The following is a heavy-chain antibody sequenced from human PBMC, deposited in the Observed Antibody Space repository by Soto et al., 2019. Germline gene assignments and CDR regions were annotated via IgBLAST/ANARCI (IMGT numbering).Heavy chain of an antibody. Sequence: GGSLRLSCAASGFTLSRHTMNWVRQAPGKGLEWVGRIRSKANSYATAYAASVKGRFTISRDDSKNTAYLQMNSLKTEDTAVYYCTRGSIVGAYYYYYGMDVWGQGTTVTVSS. CDR1: GFTLSRHT. D-gene: IGHD1-26*01. J-gene: IGHJ6*02. CDR2: IRSKANSYAT. V-gene: IGHV3-73*01. CDR3: TRGSIVGAYYYYYGMDV.